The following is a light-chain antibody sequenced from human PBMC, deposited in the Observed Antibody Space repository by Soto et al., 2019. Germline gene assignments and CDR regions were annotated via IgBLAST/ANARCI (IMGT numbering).Light chain of an antibody. V-gene: IGKV3D-15*01. J-gene: IGKJ5*01. CDR1: QSVSSY. CDR3: QQYNNWPAIT. CDR2: GAS. Sequence: EIVLTQSPGTLSLSPGERATLSCRASQSVSSYLAWYQQKPGQAPRLLIYGASTRATGIPARFSGSGSGTEFTLTISSLQSEDFAVYFCQQYNNWPAITFGQGTRLENK.